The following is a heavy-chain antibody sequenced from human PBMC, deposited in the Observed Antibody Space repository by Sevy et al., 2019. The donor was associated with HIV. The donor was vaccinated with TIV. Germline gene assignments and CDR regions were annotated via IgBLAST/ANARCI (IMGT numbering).Heavy chain of an antibody. D-gene: IGHD2-21*01. J-gene: IGHJ4*02. CDR1: GFTLSSYT. Sequence: GGSLRLSCEASGFTLSSYTMNWVRQSPEKGLEWVATFDRTDITHYADSVKGRFIISKDTAKNSLFLQMNSLRDDDTAMYFCVRDEGAIASHFDYWGRGTLVTVSS. V-gene: IGHV3-48*02. CDR2: FDRTDIT. CDR3: VRDEGAIASHFDY.